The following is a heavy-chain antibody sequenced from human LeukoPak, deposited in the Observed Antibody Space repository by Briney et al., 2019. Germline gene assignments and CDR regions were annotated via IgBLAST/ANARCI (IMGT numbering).Heavy chain of an antibody. D-gene: IGHD3-22*01. V-gene: IGHV3-7*01. CDR3: SRDQFSGYYDY. J-gene: IGHJ4*02. Sequence: GGSPRLSCAASGFTFSSYWMRWVRQAPTKGLEWVANIKEDGTEKFYVDSVKGRFTISRDNAKNSLYMQINSLRAEHTAVYYCSRDQFSGYYDYWGQGTLVTVSS. CDR2: IKEDGTEK. CDR1: GFTFSSYW.